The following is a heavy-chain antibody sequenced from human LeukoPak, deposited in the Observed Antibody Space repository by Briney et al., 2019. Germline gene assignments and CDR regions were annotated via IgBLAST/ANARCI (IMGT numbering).Heavy chain of an antibody. J-gene: IGHJ4*02. D-gene: IGHD2/OR15-2a*01. CDR2: ISWNSGSI. CDR1: GFTFYDYA. V-gene: IGHV3-9*01. Sequence: PGGSLRLSCAASGFTFYDYAMHWVRQAPGKGLEWVSGISWNSGSIGYADFVKGRFTISRDNAKNSVYLQMNSLTTEDTAIYYCARDTNFCPGDYWGQGTLVTVSS. CDR3: ARDTNFCPGDY.